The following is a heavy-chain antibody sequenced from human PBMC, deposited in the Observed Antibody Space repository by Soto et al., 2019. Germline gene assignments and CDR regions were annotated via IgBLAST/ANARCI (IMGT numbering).Heavy chain of an antibody. CDR3: ARSVRGPRKFNGMDV. D-gene: IGHD3-10*01. CDR2: IERDDDDK. CDR1: GFSITSPGMS. V-gene: IGHV2-70*13. Sequence: SGPTLVNPTETLTLTCTFSGFSITSPGMSVSWIRQPPGRALEWLALIERDDDDKYYSTSLKTRLTISKDTRKNQVVLTMANMDPADTATYYCARSVRGPRKFNGMDVWGQGTTVTVSS. J-gene: IGHJ6*02.